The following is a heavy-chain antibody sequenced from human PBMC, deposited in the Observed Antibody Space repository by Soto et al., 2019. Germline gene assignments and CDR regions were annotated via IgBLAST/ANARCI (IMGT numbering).Heavy chain of an antibody. J-gene: IGHJ3*02. Sequence: QVQLVESGGGVVQPGRSLRLSCAASGFTFSHYALHWVRQAPGKGLEWVAGISYDGGNEYYADSEKGRFTISRDSPKNTLYLQMNSLRPEDTAVYYCVKGGTTSAFSTFDIWGRGTVVTDSS. CDR3: VKGGTTSAFSTFDI. V-gene: IGHV3-30*18. CDR2: ISYDGGNE. CDR1: GFTFSHYA. D-gene: IGHD1-1*01.